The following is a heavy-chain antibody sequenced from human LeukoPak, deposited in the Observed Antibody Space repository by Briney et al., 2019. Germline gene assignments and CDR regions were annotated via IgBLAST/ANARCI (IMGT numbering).Heavy chain of an antibody. V-gene: IGHV1-24*01. D-gene: IGHD2-2*03. J-gene: IGHJ5*02. CDR3: ATVAGYCSSTSCSSDWFDP. CDR1: GYTLTELS. CDR2: LDPEDGET. Sequence: ASVKVSCKVSGYTLTELSMHWVRQAPGKGLEWMGGLDPEDGETIYAQKSQGRVTMTEDTSTDTAYMELSSLRSEDTAVYYCATVAGYCSSTSCSSDWFDPWGQGTLVTVSS.